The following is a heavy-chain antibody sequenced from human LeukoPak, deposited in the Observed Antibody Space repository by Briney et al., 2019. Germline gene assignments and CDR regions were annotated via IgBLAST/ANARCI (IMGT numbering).Heavy chain of an antibody. CDR1: GFTFSSYW. J-gene: IGHJ5*02. Sequence: GGSLRLSCAASGFTFSSYWMSWVRQAPGKGLEWVANIKQDGSEKYYVDSVKGRFTISRDNAKNSLYLQMNSLRAEDTAVYFCARLISVASVVWFDPWGQGTLVTVSS. V-gene: IGHV3-7*01. CDR2: IKQDGSEK. D-gene: IGHD6-19*01. CDR3: ARLISVASVVWFDP.